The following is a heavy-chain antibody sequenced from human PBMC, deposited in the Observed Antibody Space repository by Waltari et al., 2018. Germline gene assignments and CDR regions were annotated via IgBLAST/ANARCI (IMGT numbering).Heavy chain of an antibody. CDR2: IYWSDDT. V-gene: IGHV2-5*01. J-gene: IGHJ4*02. D-gene: IGHD3-16*01. CDR3: AHSRGAILDC. Sequence: QITLKESGPTLVKPTQTLTLTCTFSGFSLSTSGMGVGWIRQSPGKALGWLALIYWSDDTRYSPSLKSRLTITKDTSENQVVLTMTNMDPVDAATYYCAHSRGAILDCWGQGTLVTVSS. CDR1: GFSLSTSGMG.